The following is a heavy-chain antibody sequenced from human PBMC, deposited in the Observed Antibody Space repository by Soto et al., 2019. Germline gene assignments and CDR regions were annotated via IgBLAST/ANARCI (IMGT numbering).Heavy chain of an antibody. CDR1: GDSISSYY. V-gene: IGHV4-59*01. D-gene: IGHD2-8*01. CDR2: IDHSGRT. Sequence: SETLSLTCTVSGDSISSYYWSWIRQSPGKGLEWIGYIDHSGRTNYNPSLKSRVTISADTSKNQLSLKLSSMTAGDTAVYYCARDNPSRYCTVDRCYYYHGMDVWGQGATVTVSS. J-gene: IGHJ6*02. CDR3: ARDNPSRYCTVDRCYYYHGMDV.